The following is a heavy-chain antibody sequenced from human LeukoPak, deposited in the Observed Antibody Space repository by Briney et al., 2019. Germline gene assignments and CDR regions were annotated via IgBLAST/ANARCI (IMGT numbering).Heavy chain of an antibody. Sequence: SETLSLTCTVSGGSISSGGYYWSWIRQHPGTGLEWIGYIYYSGSTYYNPSLKSRVTISVDTSKNQFSLKLSSVTAADTAVYCCARHHKGAYSSSLDWFDPWGQGTLVTVSS. CDR2: IYYSGST. V-gene: IGHV4-31*03. J-gene: IGHJ5*02. D-gene: IGHD6-13*01. CDR3: ARHHKGAYSSSLDWFDP. CDR1: GGSISSGGYY.